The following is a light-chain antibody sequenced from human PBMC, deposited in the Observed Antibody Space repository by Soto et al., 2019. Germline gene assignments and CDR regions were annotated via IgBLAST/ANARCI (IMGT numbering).Light chain of an antibody. V-gene: IGKV3-20*01. CDR3: QQYGTSPQT. J-gene: IGKJ5*01. CDR2: GAS. Sequence: DIVLTHSQGTLSFSPLERASLXSRSSQTVRSSSLAWYQQKPGQAPRLLIFGASTRAAGFPDRFSGSGSGTDFTLTISRLAPEDFAVYYCQQYGTSPQTFGQGTRLEIK. CDR1: QTVRSSS.